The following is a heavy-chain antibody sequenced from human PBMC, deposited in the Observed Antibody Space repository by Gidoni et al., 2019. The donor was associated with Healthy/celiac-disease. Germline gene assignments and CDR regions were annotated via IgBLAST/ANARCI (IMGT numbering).Heavy chain of an antibody. CDR3: ARGASSYYDILFQGFDY. J-gene: IGHJ4*02. CDR1: GFPLRSFW. V-gene: IGHV3-74*01. D-gene: IGHD3-9*01. CDR2: IKSDGSST. Sequence: EVQLVESGGGLVQPGGSLRLSCAASGFPLRSFWMHWVRLAPGKGLVWVSRIKSDGSSTSYADYVKGRFTISRDNAKNTLYLQMNSLRAEDTAVYYCARGASSYYDILFQGFDYWGQGTLGTVSS.